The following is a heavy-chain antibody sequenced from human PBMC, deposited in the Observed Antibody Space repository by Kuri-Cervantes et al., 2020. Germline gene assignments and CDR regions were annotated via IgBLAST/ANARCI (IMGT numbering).Heavy chain of an antibody. Sequence: ASVKVSCKASGYTFTSYDINWVRQATGQGLEWMGWMNPNSGNTGYAQKFQGRVTMTRNTSTSTAYMELRSLRSDDTAVYYCARVPHPPILRFLEWLLYLDYWGQGTLVTVSS. J-gene: IGHJ4*02. D-gene: IGHD3-3*01. CDR2: MNPNSGNT. V-gene: IGHV1-8*01. CDR1: GYTFTSYD. CDR3: ARVPHPPILRFLEWLLYLDY.